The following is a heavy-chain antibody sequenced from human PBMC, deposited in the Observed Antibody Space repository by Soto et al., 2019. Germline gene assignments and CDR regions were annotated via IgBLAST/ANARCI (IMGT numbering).Heavy chain of an antibody. CDR1: GFTFSTHA. Sequence: TGGSLRLSCAASGFTFSTHAMHWVRQAPGKGLEWVAAISHDGSNEYYLDSVRGRFTISRENSWNTLYLQVNTLTAGDTAVYYCARDRFVFVPELAHYYYYYGMDVWGQGTAVTVSS. CDR3: ARDRFVFVPELAHYYYYYGMDV. J-gene: IGHJ6*02. CDR2: ISHDGSNE. V-gene: IGHV3-30-3*01. D-gene: IGHD2-2*01.